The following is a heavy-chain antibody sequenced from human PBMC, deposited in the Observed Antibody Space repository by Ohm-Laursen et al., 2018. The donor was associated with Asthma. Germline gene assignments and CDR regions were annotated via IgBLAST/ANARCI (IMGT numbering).Heavy chain of an antibody. CDR3: ATLSWYASQY. Sequence: SLRLSCTASGFTFSSYAMHWVRQAPGKGLQWLAFIKPDGSQTYYADSMEGRFSISRDNSKNSLYLQMSSLRGEDTAIYYCATLSWYASQYWGQGTLVTVSS. J-gene: IGHJ4*02. D-gene: IGHD2-2*01. CDR2: IKPDGSQT. V-gene: IGHV3-7*01. CDR1: GFTFSSYA.